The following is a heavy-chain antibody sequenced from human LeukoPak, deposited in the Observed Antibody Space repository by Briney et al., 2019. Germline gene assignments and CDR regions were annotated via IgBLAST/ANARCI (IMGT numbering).Heavy chain of an antibody. V-gene: IGHV3-21*01. Sequence: GGSLRLSCAASGFTFSSYSMNWVRQAPGKGLEWVSSISSSSSYIYYADSVKGRLTISRDNAKNSLYLQMNSLRAEDTAVYYCARVVLGGYHRADYWGQGTLVTVS. CDR2: ISSSSSYI. CDR1: GFTFSSYS. CDR3: ARVVLGGYHRADY. D-gene: IGHD5-12*01. J-gene: IGHJ4*02.